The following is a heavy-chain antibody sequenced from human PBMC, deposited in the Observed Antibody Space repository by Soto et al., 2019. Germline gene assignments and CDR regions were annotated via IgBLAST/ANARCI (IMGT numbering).Heavy chain of an antibody. V-gene: IGHV4-39*01. J-gene: IGHJ4*02. D-gene: IGHD6-19*01. CDR1: GGSISSYY. CDR2: IFYSGST. CDR3: ARQEYNTGWYYFDY. Sequence: SETLSLTCTVSGGSISSYYWGWIRQPPGKGLEWIGSIFYSGSTYYNPSLKSRVALSVDTSKNHFSLKLSSVTAADTAVYYCARQEYNTGWYYFDYWGQGTLVTVSS.